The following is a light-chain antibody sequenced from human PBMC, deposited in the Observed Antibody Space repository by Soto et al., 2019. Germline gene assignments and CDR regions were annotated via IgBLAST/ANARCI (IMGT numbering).Light chain of an antibody. J-gene: IGKJ1*01. CDR3: QQTYSTPPGA. V-gene: IGKV1-39*01. Sequence: DIQMTQSPSSLSASVGDRVTITCRASQSIRNYLNWYQQKPGKAPKVLIYTASSLQNGAPSRFSASGSGTDFTLSIGSLQPEDFATYYCQQTYSTPPGAFGQGTKWIS. CDR2: TAS. CDR1: QSIRNY.